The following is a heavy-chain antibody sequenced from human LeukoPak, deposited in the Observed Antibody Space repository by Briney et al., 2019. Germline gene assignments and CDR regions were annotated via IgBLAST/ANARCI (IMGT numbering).Heavy chain of an antibody. CDR2: ILYDGSDK. V-gene: IGHV3-33*01. CDR3: ARDADSSGYFDY. D-gene: IGHD3-22*01. J-gene: IGHJ4*02. CDR1: GFTFSIYG. Sequence: PGGSLRLSCVASGFTFSIYGMHWVRQAPGKGLEWLAVILYDGSDKYYADSVKGRFTISRDNSKNTLYLQMNSLRAEDTAVYYCARDADSSGYFDYWGQGTLVTVSS.